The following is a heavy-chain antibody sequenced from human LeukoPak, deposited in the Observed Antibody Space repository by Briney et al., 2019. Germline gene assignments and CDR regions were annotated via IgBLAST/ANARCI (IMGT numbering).Heavy chain of an antibody. V-gene: IGHV1-24*01. J-gene: IGHJ6*03. D-gene: IGHD2-2*01. Sequence: ASVKVSCKVSGYTLTELSMHWVRQAPGKGLEWMGGFDPEDGETIYAQKFQGRVTMTEDTSTDTAYMELSSLRSEDTAVYYCATAPPAVVVPAAIRNYYCYYMDVWGKGTTVTVSS. CDR1: GYTLTELS. CDR2: FDPEDGET. CDR3: ATAPPAVVVPAAIRNYYCYYMDV.